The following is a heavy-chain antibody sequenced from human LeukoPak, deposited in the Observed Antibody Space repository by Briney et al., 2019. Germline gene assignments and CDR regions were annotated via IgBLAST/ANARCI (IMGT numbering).Heavy chain of an antibody. CDR2: ISTGSERT. D-gene: IGHD3-10*01. CDR1: GFIFSNFG. J-gene: IGHJ4*02. CDR3: AKGNSLVRTTCYDY. Sequence: GGSLRLSCVASGFIFSNFGMTWVRQAPGEGLERLSTISTGSERTYYADSAKGRFTISRDNSRNTLYLQICSLRAGDTAIYYCAKGNSLVRTTCYDYWGRGRLVTVFS. V-gene: IGHV3-23*01.